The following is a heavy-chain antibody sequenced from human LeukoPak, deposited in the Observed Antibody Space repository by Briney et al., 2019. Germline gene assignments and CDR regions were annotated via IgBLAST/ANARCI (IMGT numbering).Heavy chain of an antibody. Sequence: SETLSLTCTVSGGSTSNYYWSRIRQPPGKGLEWIAYIFQSGDARYNPSLKSRVTIALDTSKNQFSLKLSSVTAADTAVYYCARGISVAGTLDPWGQGTLVTVSS. CDR2: IFQSGDA. V-gene: IGHV4-4*09. J-gene: IGHJ5*02. D-gene: IGHD6-19*01. CDR3: ARGISVAGTLDP. CDR1: GGSTSNYY.